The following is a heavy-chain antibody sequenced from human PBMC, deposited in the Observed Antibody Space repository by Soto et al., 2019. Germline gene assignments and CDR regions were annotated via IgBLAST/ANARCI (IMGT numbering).Heavy chain of an antibody. CDR2: VSAGGDRT. D-gene: IGHD3-10*01. V-gene: IGHV3-23*01. Sequence: DVQLLESGGHLVQPGGSLRLSCAASGFTFSSYAMSWVRQAPGKGLEWVSSVSAGGDRTYYSDSVKGRFTMSRDNSNNALFLKRNSLRIEDTALYYCARGDRGGSGSPASYYYSGLDVWGQGTTVTAS. CDR3: ARGDRGGSGSPASYYYSGLDV. J-gene: IGHJ6*02. CDR1: GFTFSSYA.